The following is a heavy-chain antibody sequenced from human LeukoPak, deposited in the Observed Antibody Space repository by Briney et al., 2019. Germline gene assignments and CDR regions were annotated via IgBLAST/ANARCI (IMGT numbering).Heavy chain of an antibody. Sequence: PGGSLRLSCAASGFTFNNYWLHWVRHAPGKGLVWVSRINSDGSSTSHADSVKGRFTISRDNAKNTLYLQMNSLRAEDTAVYYCARGPMGKGYFDYWGQGTLVTVS. CDR3: ARGPMGKGYFDY. D-gene: IGHD3-10*01. V-gene: IGHV3-74*01. J-gene: IGHJ4*02. CDR1: GFTFNNYW. CDR2: INSDGSST.